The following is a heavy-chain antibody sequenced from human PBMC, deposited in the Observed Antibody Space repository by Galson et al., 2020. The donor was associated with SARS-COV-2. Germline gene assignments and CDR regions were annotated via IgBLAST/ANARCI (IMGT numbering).Heavy chain of an antibody. V-gene: IGHV3-23*01. Sequence: GGSLRLSCAASGFTFSYYAMSWVRQAPGMGLEWVSAISHSGGTTYYADSVEGRFTISRDNSKNTLELQMNGLRAEDTAIYYCAKGPWERFYCGSGSVYFDYWGQGTLVTVSS. J-gene: IGHJ4*02. CDR2: ISHSGGTT. CDR3: AKGPWERFYCGSGSVYFDY. CDR1: GFTFSYYA. D-gene: IGHD3-10*01.